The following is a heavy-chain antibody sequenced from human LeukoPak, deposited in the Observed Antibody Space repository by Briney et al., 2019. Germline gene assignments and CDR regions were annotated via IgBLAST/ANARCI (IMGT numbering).Heavy chain of an antibody. D-gene: IGHD6-19*01. CDR2: IKSKIDGGAT. CDR3: TTGGNVFVAGTRAFDL. V-gene: IGHV3-15*07. Sequence: GGSLRLSCAASGFTFNNDWMNWVRQAPGKGLDWVGRIKSKIDGGATDYAAPVKGRFTISRDDSKNTLYLQMNSLKTEDTAVYYCTTGGNVFVAGTRAFDLWGQGTMVTVSS. CDR1: GFTFNNDW. J-gene: IGHJ3*01.